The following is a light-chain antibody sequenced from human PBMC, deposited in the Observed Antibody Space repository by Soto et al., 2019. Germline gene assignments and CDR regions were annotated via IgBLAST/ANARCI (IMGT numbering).Light chain of an antibody. V-gene: IGKV1-5*01. Sequence: EIQMTLSPSTLSASVGDRVTITCRASQSISSWLAWYQQKPGKAPKLLIYDASSLESGVPSRFSGSGSGTEFTLTISSLKPDDFATYYCQQYQSYSRTFGQGTKVDI. J-gene: IGKJ1*01. CDR2: DAS. CDR3: QQYQSYSRT. CDR1: QSISSW.